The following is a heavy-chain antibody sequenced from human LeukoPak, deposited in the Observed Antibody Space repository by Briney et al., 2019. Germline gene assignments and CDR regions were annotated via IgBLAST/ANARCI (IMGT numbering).Heavy chain of an antibody. J-gene: IGHJ4*02. D-gene: IGHD5-24*01. CDR3: AREGRAGYNWDGGYFDY. Sequence: PSETLSLTCIVSGDSISSYYWSWIPQPPGKGLEWIGYIYNSGSTTYNPSLKSRVTISVDTSKNQFSLKLNSVTAADTAVYYCAREGRAGYNWDGGYFDYWGQGTPVTVSS. V-gene: IGHV4-59*01. CDR2: IYNSGST. CDR1: GDSISSYY.